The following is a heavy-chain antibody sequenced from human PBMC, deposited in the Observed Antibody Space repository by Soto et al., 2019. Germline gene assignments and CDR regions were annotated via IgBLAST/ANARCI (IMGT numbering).Heavy chain of an antibody. CDR1: GFTFSSYG. V-gene: IGHV3-33*01. J-gene: IGHJ4*02. D-gene: IGHD4-17*01. Sequence: PGGSLRLSCAASGFTFSSYGMHWVRQAPGKRLEWVAVIWYDGSNKYYADSVKGRFTISRDNSKNTLYLQMNSLRAEDTAVYYCARDTDYGDSSDFDYWGQGTLVTVSS. CDR3: ARDTDYGDSSDFDY. CDR2: IWYDGSNK.